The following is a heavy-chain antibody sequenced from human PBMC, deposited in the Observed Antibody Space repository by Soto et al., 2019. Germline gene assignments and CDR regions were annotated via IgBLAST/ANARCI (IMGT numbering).Heavy chain of an antibody. Sequence: QVQLVQSGAEVKEPGSSVKVSCKVSGDTFNKYTINWVRQAPGQGLEWMAGIIPIYGTANYALKFHGRIKVTADESTATAYMELNSLTSEDTAIYYCARDGHGYNYWYFDLWGRGTLITVSS. CDR3: ARDGHGYNYWYFDL. V-gene: IGHV1-69*01. CDR1: GDTFNKYT. CDR2: IIPIYGTA. J-gene: IGHJ2*01. D-gene: IGHD5-12*01.